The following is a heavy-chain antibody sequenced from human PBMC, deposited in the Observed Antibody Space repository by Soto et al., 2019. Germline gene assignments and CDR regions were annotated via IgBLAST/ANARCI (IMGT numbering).Heavy chain of an antibody. D-gene: IGHD3-10*01. CDR3: XXXGEMPXXXXGLDV. V-gene: IGHV1-18*01. J-gene: IGHJ6*02. Sequence: QVQLVQSGAEVRKPGASVKVSCKASGYTFTXXGISXVRQAPGQXLEWMGWISGYNGHTKYAQKFQGRVTMTTDTXXXXXXXXXXXXXXXXXXXXXXXXXGEMPXXXXGLDVWGQGTTVTVSS. CDR1: GYTFTXXG. CDR2: ISGYNGHT.